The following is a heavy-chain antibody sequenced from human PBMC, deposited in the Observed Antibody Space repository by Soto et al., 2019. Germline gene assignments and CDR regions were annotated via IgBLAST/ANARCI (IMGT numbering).Heavy chain of an antibody. CDR3: ARDPPRYSGPYGMDV. CDR2: IYSGGST. D-gene: IGHD5-12*01. Sequence: GGSLRLSCAASGFTVSSNYMSWVRQAPGKGLEWVSVIYSGGSTYYADSVKGRFTISRDNSKNTLYLQMNSLRAEDTAVYYCARDPPRYSGPYGMDVWGQGTTVTVSS. CDR1: GFTVSSNY. V-gene: IGHV3-53*01. J-gene: IGHJ6*02.